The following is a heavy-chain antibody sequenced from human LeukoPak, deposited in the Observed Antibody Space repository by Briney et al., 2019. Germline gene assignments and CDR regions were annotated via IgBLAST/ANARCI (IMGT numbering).Heavy chain of an antibody. D-gene: IGHD4/OR15-4a*01. CDR1: GFTFSNYW. CDR3: ATGNYGVHGDY. V-gene: IGHV3-7*03. Sequence: GGSLRLSCAASGFTFSNYWMTWVRQAPGKGLEWVAHINQDGNKKYYVDSVKGRFTIFRDNAKNSLYLQMNSLRAEDTAVYYCATGNYGVHGDYWGQGILVTVSS. CDR2: INQDGNKK. J-gene: IGHJ4*02.